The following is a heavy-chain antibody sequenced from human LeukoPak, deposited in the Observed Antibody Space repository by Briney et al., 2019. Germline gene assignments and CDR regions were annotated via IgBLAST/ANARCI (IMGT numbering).Heavy chain of an antibody. J-gene: IGHJ4*02. CDR2: IIPIFGTA. V-gene: IGHV1-69*05. Sequence: SVKVSRKASGGTFSSYAISWVRQAPGQGLEWMGRIIPIFGTANYAQKFQGRVTITTDESTSTAYMELSSLRSKDTAVYYCARCLAVAGREGYYFDYWGQGTLVTVSS. D-gene: IGHD6-19*01. CDR1: GGTFSSYA. CDR3: ARCLAVAGREGYYFDY.